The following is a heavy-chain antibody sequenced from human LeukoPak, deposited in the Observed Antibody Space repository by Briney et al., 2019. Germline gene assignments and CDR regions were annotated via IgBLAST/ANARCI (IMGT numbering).Heavy chain of an antibody. J-gene: IGHJ4*01. CDR1: GFTFSTYW. CDR3: ARAGTGKWQWYLIDY. CDR2: IKPDGSEK. Sequence: GGSLRLSCEASGFTFSTYWMSWVRQAPGKGLEWVANIKPDGSEKYYADSVRGRVTTSRDNTKNSLLLQMNSLRVEGSGVYYCARAGTGKWQWYLIDYWGQGILVTVSS. V-gene: IGHV3-7*01. D-gene: IGHD6-19*01.